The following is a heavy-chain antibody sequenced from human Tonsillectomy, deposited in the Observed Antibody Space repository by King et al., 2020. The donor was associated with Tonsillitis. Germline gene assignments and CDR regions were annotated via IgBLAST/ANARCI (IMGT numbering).Heavy chain of an antibody. D-gene: IGHD5-18*01. J-gene: IGHJ6*02. V-gene: IGHV1-69*12. CDR1: GGTFSSYA. CDR3: AREPVDTAMGNYYYYGMDV. CDR2: IIPIFGTA. Sequence: QLVQSGAEVKKPGSSVKVSCKASGGTFSSYAISWVRQAPGQGLEWMGGIIPIFGTASNAQKFQGRVTITADESTSTAHMELSSLRSEETAVYYCAREPVDTAMGNYYYYGMDVWGQGTTVTVSS.